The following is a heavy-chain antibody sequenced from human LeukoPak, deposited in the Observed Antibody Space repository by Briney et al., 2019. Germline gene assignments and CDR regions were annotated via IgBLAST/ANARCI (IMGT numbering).Heavy chain of an antibody. CDR3: ARANPPGISFFDY. CDR2: ISSSSSSI. J-gene: IGHJ4*02. CDR1: GFTFSSYS. V-gene: IGHV3-21*01. Sequence: PGGSLRLSCAASGFTFSSYSMNWVRQAPGKGLEWVSSISSSSSSIYYADSVKGRFTISRDNAKNSLYLQMNSLRAEDTAVYYCARANPPGISFFDYWGQGTLVTVPS. D-gene: IGHD2-15*01.